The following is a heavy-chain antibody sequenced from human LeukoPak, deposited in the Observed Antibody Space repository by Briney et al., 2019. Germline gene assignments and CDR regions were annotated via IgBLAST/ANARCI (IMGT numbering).Heavy chain of an antibody. V-gene: IGHV3-23*01. D-gene: IGHD2-2*01. CDR3: AKWAWQLV. J-gene: IGHJ4*02. CDR1: GLTFTSAA. CDR2: IGVGGGNT. Sequence: PGGSLRLSCAASGLTFTSAAMSWFRQAPGKGLEWVSFIGVGGGNTNYADSVKGRFTISRDDSKNTLYLQMNSLGAPDTAVYYCAKWAWQLVGGQGTLVTVSS.